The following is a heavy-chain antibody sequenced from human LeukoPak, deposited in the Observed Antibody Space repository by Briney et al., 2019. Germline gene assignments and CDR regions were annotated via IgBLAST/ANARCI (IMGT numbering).Heavy chain of an antibody. V-gene: IGHV5-51*01. D-gene: IGHD1-26*01. CDR2: IYPSDSDT. CDR1: EYSFATYW. J-gene: IGHJ4*02. Sequence: PGESLKISCQGSEYSFATYWIAWLRQMPGKGLEWMGIIYPSDSDTRYSPSFQGQVTISADKSIKTAYLQWSSLKASDTAMYYCARPLQGIVGATGFDSWGQGTLVTVSS. CDR3: ARPLQGIVGATGFDS.